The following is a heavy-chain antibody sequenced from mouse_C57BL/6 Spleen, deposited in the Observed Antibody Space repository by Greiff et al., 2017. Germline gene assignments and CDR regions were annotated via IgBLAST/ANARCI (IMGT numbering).Heavy chain of an antibody. D-gene: IGHD1-1*01. CDR3: ARGYYGSSLDY. V-gene: IGHV1-64*01. Sequence: QVQLQPPGAELVKPGASVKLSCKASGYTFTSYWMHWVKQRPGQGLEWIGMIHPNSGSTNYNEKFKSKTTLTVDKSSSTAYMQLSSLTSEDSAVYYCARGYYGSSLDYWGQGTTLTVSS. CDR1: GYTFTSYW. J-gene: IGHJ2*01. CDR2: IHPNSGST.